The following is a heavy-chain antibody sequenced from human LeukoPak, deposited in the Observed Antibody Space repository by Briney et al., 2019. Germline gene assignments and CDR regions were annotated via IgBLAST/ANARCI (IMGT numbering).Heavy chain of an antibody. CDR1: GYSISSGYY. Sequence: SETLSLTCTVSGYSISSGYYWGWIRQPPGKGLEWIGSIYHSGSTYYNPSLKSRVTISVDTSKNQFSLKLSSVTAADTAVYYCARPQSLVSGYFDIWGQGTMVTVSS. CDR2: IYHSGST. J-gene: IGHJ3*02. D-gene: IGHD3-22*01. CDR3: ARPQSLVSGYFDI. V-gene: IGHV4-38-2*02.